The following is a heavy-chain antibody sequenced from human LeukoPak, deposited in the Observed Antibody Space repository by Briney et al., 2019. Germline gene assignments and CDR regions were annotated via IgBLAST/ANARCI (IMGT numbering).Heavy chain of an antibody. CDR1: GFTFSSFA. D-gene: IGHD1-26*01. J-gene: IGHJ1*01. CDR3: VREREGSNSEH. V-gene: IGHV3-23*01. Sequence: GGSLRLSCAASGFTFSSFAINWVRQAPGMGLEWVSTIYSDGNTYYPDSVKGRFTISRDGSKNTLYLQLNSLRTEDTAIYYCVREREGSNSEHWGQGTLVTVSS. CDR2: IYSDGNT.